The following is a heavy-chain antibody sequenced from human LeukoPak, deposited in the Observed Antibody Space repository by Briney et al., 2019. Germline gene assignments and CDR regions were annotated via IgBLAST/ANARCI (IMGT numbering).Heavy chain of an antibody. CDR2: MNPISGNT. CDR1: GYTFTSYD. D-gene: IGHD2-15*01. Sequence: ASAKVSCKASGYTFTSYDISWVRQATGQELEWMGWMNPISGNTGYAQKFQGRVTMTRSTSISTAYMELSSLRSEDTAVYYCARPYCSGGDCLRYFDLWGRGTLITVSS. V-gene: IGHV1-8*01. CDR3: ARPYCSGGDCLRYFDL. J-gene: IGHJ2*01.